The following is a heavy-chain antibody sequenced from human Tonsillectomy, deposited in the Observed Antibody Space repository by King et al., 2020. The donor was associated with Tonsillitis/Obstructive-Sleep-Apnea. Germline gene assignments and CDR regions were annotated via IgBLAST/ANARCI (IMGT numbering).Heavy chain of an antibody. CDR2: IDATDSST. V-gene: IGHV5-10-1*03. J-gene: IGHJ4*02. Sequence: VQLVESGAEVKKPGESLRISCKSSGYSFTSFWITWVRQMPGKGLEWMGKIDATDSSTDYSTSFQGHVTISADKSIRTAYLQWSSLKASGSAMYYCARRYYGSGSYWDYWGQGTLVTVSA. D-gene: IGHD3-10*01. CDR3: ARRYYGSGSYWDY. CDR1: GYSFTSFW.